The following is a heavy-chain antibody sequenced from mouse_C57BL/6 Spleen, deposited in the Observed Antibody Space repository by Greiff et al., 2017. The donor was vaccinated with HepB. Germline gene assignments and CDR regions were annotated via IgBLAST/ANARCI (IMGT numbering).Heavy chain of an antibody. Sequence: VQLQEYGAELARPGASVKMSCKASGYTFTSYTMHWVKQRPGQGLEWIGYINPSSGYTKYNQKFKDKATVTADKSSSTAYMQLSSLTSEDSAVYYCARRCYGSSYTYWGQGTSLTVSS. CDR1: GYTFTSYT. D-gene: IGHD1-1*01. CDR3: ARRCYGSSYTY. CDR2: INPSSGYT. V-gene: IGHV1-4*01. J-gene: IGHJ2*02.